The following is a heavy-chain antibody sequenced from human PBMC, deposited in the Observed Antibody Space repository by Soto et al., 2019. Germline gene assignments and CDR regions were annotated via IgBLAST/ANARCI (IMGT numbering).Heavy chain of an antibody. CDR2: ISGSGGTT. V-gene: IGHV3-23*01. D-gene: IGHD2-21*02. Sequence: PGGSLRLSCAAAGFTFNTYAMNWVRQAPGKGLEWAASISGSGGTTYYADSVKGRFTVSRDTSKSTLFLQMNSLSAEDTAVYYCAKGFIVVVTAIRPDDNFDVWGQGTMVTVSS. J-gene: IGHJ3*01. CDR3: AKGFIVVVTAIRPDDNFDV. CDR1: GFTFNTYA.